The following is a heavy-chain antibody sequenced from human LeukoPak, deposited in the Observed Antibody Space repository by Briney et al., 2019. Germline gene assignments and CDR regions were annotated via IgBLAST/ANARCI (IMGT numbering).Heavy chain of an antibody. CDR2: IYYRGST. Sequence: SETLSLTCTVSGGSISSYYWSWIRQPPGKGLEWIGYIYYRGSTNYNPSLKSRVTISVDTSKNQFSLKLSSVTAADTAVYYCARELYCSGGSCYSFLDYWGQGTLVTVSS. J-gene: IGHJ4*02. CDR3: ARELYCSGGSCYSFLDY. CDR1: GGSISSYY. V-gene: IGHV4-59*01. D-gene: IGHD2-15*01.